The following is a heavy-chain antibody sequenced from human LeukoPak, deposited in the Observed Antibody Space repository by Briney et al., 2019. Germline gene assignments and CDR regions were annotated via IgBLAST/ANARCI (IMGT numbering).Heavy chain of an antibody. Sequence: SQTLSLTCATSGDSVSNNGASWNWIRQSPSRGLEWLGRTYYRTRWYFDYAVSVRSRATINPDTSKNQFSLQLDSVTPEDTAVYYCARGGAGWYVSVFDPWGQGTLVTVSS. V-gene: IGHV6-1*01. D-gene: IGHD6-19*01. CDR3: ARGGAGWYVSVFDP. CDR1: GDSVSNNGAS. J-gene: IGHJ5*02. CDR2: TYYRTRWYF.